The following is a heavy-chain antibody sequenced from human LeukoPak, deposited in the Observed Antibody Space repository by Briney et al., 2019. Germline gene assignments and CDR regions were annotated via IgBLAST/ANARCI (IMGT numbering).Heavy chain of an antibody. J-gene: IGHJ3*02. CDR1: GRSISSYY. CDR2: IYYSGST. D-gene: IGHD2-21*02. CDR3: GSLAYCGGDCYPGGAFDI. Sequence: PSETLSLTCTGSGRSISSYYWSWLRQPPGKGLEWVGYIYYSGSTNYNPSLKSRVTISVDTSKNQFSLKLSSVTAADTAVYYCGSLAYCGGDCYPGGAFDIWGQGTMVTVSS. V-gene: IGHV4-59*08.